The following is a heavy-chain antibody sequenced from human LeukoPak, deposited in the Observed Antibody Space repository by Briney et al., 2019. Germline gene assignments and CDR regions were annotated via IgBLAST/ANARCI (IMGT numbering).Heavy chain of an antibody. J-gene: IGHJ4*02. Sequence: GGSLRLSCAASGFTFSSYAMSWVRQAPGKGLEWVSAISGSGGSTYYADSVKGRFTISRDNSKNTLYLQMNSLGAEDTAVYYCAKDRTPPYYDFWSGYSTFDYWGQGTLVTVSS. V-gene: IGHV3-23*01. CDR2: ISGSGGST. CDR1: GFTFSSYA. CDR3: AKDRTPPYYDFWSGYSTFDY. D-gene: IGHD3-3*01.